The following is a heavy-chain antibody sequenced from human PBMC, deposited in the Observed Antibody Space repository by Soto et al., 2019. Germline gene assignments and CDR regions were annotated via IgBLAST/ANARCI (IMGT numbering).Heavy chain of an antibody. CDR3: AAVRYCSSTSCYSTYDYYYYGMDV. Sequence: QMQLVQSGPEVKKPGTSVKVSCKASGCTFTSSAMQWVRQARGQRLEWIGWIVVGSGNTNYAQKFQERVTITRDMSTSTAYMELSSLRSEDTAVYYCAAVRYCSSTSCYSTYDYYYYGMDVWGQGTTVTVSS. V-gene: IGHV1-58*02. CDR1: GCTFTSSA. CDR2: IVVGSGNT. J-gene: IGHJ6*02. D-gene: IGHD2-2*01.